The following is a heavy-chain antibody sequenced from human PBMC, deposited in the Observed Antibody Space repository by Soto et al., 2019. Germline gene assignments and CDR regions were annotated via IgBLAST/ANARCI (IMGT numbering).Heavy chain of an antibody. CDR2: MNPDSANT. CDR3: AIAIRDQLLSDY. D-gene: IGHD2-2*01. J-gene: IGHJ4*02. V-gene: IGHV1-8*01. CDR1: GYTFTNYD. Sequence: QVQLVQSGAEVRQPGASVKVSCRTSGYTFTNYDISWVRQATGQGLEWMGWMNPDSANTGYAQKFQGRVTMTRDTYISTAYLELNSLTSEDTAIYYCAIAIRDQLLSDYWGQGTLVTVSS.